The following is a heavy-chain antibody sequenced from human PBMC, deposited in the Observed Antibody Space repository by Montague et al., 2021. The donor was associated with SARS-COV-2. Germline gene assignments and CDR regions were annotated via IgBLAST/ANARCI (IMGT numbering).Heavy chain of an antibody. CDR3: ARDDGYGNYDS. J-gene: IGHJ1*01. CDR1: GGSISTYY. D-gene: IGHD3-16*01. Sequence: SETLSLTCTASGGSISTYYWSWIRQPPGKGLEWIGYIYNSGSTNYNPSLKSRVTMSVDTSKKQFSLKLTSVTAADTAVYYCARDDGYGNYDSWGRGTLVTVSS. CDR2: IYNSGST. V-gene: IGHV4-59*12.